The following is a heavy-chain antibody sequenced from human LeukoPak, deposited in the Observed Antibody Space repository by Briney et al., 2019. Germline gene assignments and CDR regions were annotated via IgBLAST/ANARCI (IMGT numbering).Heavy chain of an antibody. D-gene: IGHD2-2*02. CDR1: GGSISSYY. CDR2: IYNSGST. Sequence: SETLSLTCTVSGGSISSYYWSWIRQPPGKGLEWIGYIYNSGSTNYNPSLKSRVTISVDTSKNQFSLKLSSVTAADTAVYYCARGGVSYCSSTSCYTQYYYYMDVWGKGTTVTVSS. J-gene: IGHJ6*03. V-gene: IGHV4-59*01. CDR3: ARGGVSYCSSTSCYTQYYYYMDV.